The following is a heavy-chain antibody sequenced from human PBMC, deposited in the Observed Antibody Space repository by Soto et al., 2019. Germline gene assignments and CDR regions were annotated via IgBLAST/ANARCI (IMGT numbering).Heavy chain of an antibody. CDR1: GFTFSRYG. CDR2: ISYDGSNK. D-gene: IGHD6-13*01. V-gene: IGHV3-30*18. J-gene: IGHJ6*02. Sequence: GGSLRLSCAASGFTFSRYGMHWVRQAPGKGLEWVAVISYDGSNKYYADSVKGRFTISRDNSKNTLYLQMNSLRAEDTAVYYCAKDSSSWHLDYYYGMDVWGQGTTVTVSS. CDR3: AKDSSSWHLDYYYGMDV.